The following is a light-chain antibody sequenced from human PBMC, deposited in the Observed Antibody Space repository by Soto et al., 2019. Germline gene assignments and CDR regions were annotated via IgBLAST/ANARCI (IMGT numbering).Light chain of an antibody. Sequence: EIVMTQSPATLSVSPGERATLSCRASQSVSSNLACYQQKPGQTHRLLIYDASSRATGIPARFSGSGSGTDFPLTISSLQSEDFAVSYCQQYNNWPLTFGGGTNVELK. CDR2: DAS. J-gene: IGKJ4*01. CDR3: QQYNNWPLT. CDR1: QSVSSN. V-gene: IGKV3-15*01.